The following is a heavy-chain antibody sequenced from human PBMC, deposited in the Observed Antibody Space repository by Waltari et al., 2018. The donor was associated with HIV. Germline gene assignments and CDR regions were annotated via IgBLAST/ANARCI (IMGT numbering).Heavy chain of an antibody. Sequence: EVQLVESGGGLVQPGGSLRLSCAASRFTLSNYWMSWVRQAPGKGLEWVANIKEDGSEKNYVDSGKGRLTSSRDNAKSSLYLQMNSLRAEDTAVYYCATGGSWFIHWGQGTLVTVSS. CDR2: IKEDGSEK. D-gene: IGHD5-12*01. V-gene: IGHV3-7*01. CDR1: RFTLSNYW. J-gene: IGHJ5*02. CDR3: ATGGSWFIH.